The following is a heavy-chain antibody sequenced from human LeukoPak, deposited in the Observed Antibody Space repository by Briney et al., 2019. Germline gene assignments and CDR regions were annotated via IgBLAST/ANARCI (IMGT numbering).Heavy chain of an antibody. V-gene: IGHV3-21*01. D-gene: IGHD1-26*01. CDR3: ARDVGAAAPDAFDI. CDR1: GFTFSTYN. J-gene: IGHJ3*02. CDR2: ISTSSNYI. Sequence: PGGSLRLSCAASGFTFSTYNMNWVRQAPGKAPEWVSSISTSSNYIYYADSVKGRFTISRDNAKNSLYLQMNSLRVEDTDVYYCARDVGAAAPDAFDIWGQGTMVTVSS.